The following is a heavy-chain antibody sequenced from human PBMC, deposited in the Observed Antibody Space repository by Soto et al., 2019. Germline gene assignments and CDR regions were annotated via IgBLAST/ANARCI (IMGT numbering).Heavy chain of an antibody. Sequence: GASVEVSCKASGYAFTTYYISWVLQAPGQGLEWMGWISPYNGNTNYAQKFQDRVTMTTDTSTSTAYMEVRSLRSDDTAVYYCARILTTDWYFDLWGRGTLVTVSS. J-gene: IGHJ2*01. CDR3: ARILTTDWYFDL. CDR2: ISPYNGNT. D-gene: IGHD4-17*01. V-gene: IGHV1-18*01. CDR1: GYAFTTYY.